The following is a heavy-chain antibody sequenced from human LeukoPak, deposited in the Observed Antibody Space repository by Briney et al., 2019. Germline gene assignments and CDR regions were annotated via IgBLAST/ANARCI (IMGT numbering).Heavy chain of an antibody. CDR2: INTNTGNP. CDR1: GGTFTSYA. D-gene: IGHD3-22*01. V-gene: IGHV7-4-1*02. J-gene: IGHJ4*02. CDR3: ARGPFYYYDSSGYYPIH. Sequence: GASVKVSCKASGGTFTSYAMNWVRQAPGQGLEWMGWINTNTGNPTYAQGFTGRFVFSLDTSVSTAYLQISSLKAEDTAVYYCARGPFYYYDSSGYYPIHWGQGTLVTVSS.